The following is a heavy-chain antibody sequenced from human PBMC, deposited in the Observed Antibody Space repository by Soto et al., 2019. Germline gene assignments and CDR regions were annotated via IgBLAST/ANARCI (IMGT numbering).Heavy chain of an antibody. CDR2: IRSKAYGGTT. J-gene: IGHJ6*02. Sequence: GGSLRLSCTASGFTFGDYAMSWFRQAPGKGLEWVGFIRSKAYGGTTEYAASVKGRFTISRDDSKSIAYLQMNSLKTEDTAVYYCTRGNVSIFDWLPSEPYGMDVWGQGTTVTVSS. D-gene: IGHD3-9*01. V-gene: IGHV3-49*03. CDR3: TRGNVSIFDWLPSEPYGMDV. CDR1: GFTFGDYA.